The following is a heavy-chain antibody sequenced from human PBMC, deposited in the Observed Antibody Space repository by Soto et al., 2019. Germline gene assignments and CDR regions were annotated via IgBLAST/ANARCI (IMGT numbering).Heavy chain of an antibody. V-gene: IGHV3-30*18. CDR2: ISYDGNNK. CDR3: AKDRLAYCSGYCYPPSYFDS. D-gene: IGHD2-21*02. Sequence: QVQLVESGGGVVQPGRSLRLSCAASGFTFSSYGMHWVRQAPGTGLEPVAVISYDGNNKDYADSVKGRFTISRDYSKNTVFLQLNGLKDEDTAVYYCAKDRLAYCSGYCYPPSYFDSGGQGTLVTVSS. J-gene: IGHJ4*02. CDR1: GFTFSSYG.